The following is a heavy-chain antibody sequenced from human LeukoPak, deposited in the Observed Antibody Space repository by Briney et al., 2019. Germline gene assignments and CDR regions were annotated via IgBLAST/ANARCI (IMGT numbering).Heavy chain of an antibody. J-gene: IGHJ5*02. CDR2: IYGSGST. CDR1: GDSINNYY. D-gene: IGHD4/OR15-4a*01. CDR3: ARGAGYGAPHGWFDP. V-gene: IGHV4-4*07. Sequence: SETLSLTCTVSGDSINNYYWSWIRQPAGKGLEWIGRIYGSGSTKYNPSLKSRVTMSVDTPENQLSLRLNSVTAADTAVYYCARGAGYGAPHGWFDPWGQGTLVLVSS.